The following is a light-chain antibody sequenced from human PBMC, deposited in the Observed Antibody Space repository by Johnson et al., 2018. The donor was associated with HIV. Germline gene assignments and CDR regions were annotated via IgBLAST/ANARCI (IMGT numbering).Light chain of an antibody. CDR1: SSNIGNNY. Sequence: QSVLTQPPSVSAAPGQKVTISCSGSSSNIGNNYVSWYQQLPGTAPKLLIYDNNKRPSGIPDRFSGSKSGTSAQTGDEADYYCGTWDSSRSSGLYVFGTGTEVTVL. CDR2: DNN. J-gene: IGLJ1*01. V-gene: IGLV1-51*01. CDR3: GTWDSSRSSGLYV.